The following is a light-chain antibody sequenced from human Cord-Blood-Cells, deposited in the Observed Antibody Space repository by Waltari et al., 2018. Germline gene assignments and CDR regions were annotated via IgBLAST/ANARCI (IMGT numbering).Light chain of an antibody. Sequence: DIVMTQSPDSPAVSLGERATTTCKSSPSVLYSSNNKNYLAWYQQKPGQPPKLLIYWASTRESGVPDRFSGSGSGTDFTLTISSLQAEDVAVYYCQQYYSTPLTFGGGTKVEIK. J-gene: IGKJ4*01. V-gene: IGKV4-1*01. CDR1: PSVLYSSNNKNY. CDR2: WAS. CDR3: QQYYSTPLT.